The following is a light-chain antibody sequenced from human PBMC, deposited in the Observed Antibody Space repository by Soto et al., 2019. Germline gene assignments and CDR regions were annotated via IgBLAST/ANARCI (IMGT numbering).Light chain of an antibody. CDR2: GAS. CDR3: QQYNNWPRAT. J-gene: IGKJ4*01. V-gene: IGKV3D-15*01. CDR1: QSISRY. Sequence: EIVMTQSPPTLSVSPGERATLSCRASQSISRYLAWYQQKPGQGPRLLIYGASSRATGTPDRFSGSGSGTEFNITISSLQSEDSAIYYCQQYNNWPRATFGGGTKVDI.